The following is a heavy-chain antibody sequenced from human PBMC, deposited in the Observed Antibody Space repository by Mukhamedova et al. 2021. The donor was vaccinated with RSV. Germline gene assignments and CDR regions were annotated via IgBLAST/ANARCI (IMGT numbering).Heavy chain of an antibody. CDR2: ISSSTGTI. V-gene: IGHV3-48*03. CDR3: ARSPLHYF. Sequence: ASGFTFTNYEMSWVRQAQGKGLEWLSCISSSTGTINYADSVEGRFTISRDNIKNSVFLRLDSLRVDDTAVYYCARSPLHYF. J-gene: IGHJ4*01. CDR1: GFTFTNYE.